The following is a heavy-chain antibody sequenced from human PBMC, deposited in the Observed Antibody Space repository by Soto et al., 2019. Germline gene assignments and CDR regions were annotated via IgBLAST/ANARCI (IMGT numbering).Heavy chain of an antibody. Sequence: GGSLRLSCAASEFTLSNYWMHWVRQAPGKGLVWASRMNSNGRSTNYADSVKGRFTVSRDDATNTLYLQMNSLRPEDTGVYYCARGGAVRANYYYGMDVWGQGTTVTVSS. V-gene: IGHV3-74*01. J-gene: IGHJ6*02. CDR1: EFTLSNYW. CDR3: ARGGAVRANYYYGMDV. D-gene: IGHD3-10*01. CDR2: MNSNGRST.